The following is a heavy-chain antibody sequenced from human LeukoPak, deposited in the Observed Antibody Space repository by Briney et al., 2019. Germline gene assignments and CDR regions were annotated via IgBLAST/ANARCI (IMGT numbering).Heavy chain of an antibody. CDR1: GLIFSNYG. D-gene: IGHD6-19*01. CDR3: VEEAGSVAGRFDH. V-gene: IGHV3-30*02. Sequence: GGSLRLSCAASGLIFSNYGMHWVRQAPGKGLEWVTFIQYDGISKYYADSVKGRFTISRDNSKNTLYLHMNSLRPEDTTVYYCVEEAGSVAGRFDHWGQGNMVTVSS. CDR2: IQYDGISK. J-gene: IGHJ4*02.